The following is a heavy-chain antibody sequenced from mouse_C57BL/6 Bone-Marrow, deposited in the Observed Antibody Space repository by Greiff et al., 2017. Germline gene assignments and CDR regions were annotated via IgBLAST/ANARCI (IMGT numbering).Heavy chain of an antibody. V-gene: IGHV1-53*01. CDR3: ARGRVYYGSSAWFAY. J-gene: IGHJ3*01. Sequence: QVQLQQPGTELVKPGASVKLSCKASGYTFTSYWMHWVKQRPGQGLEWIGNINPSNGGTNYNEKFKSKAKLTVDKSSSTAYMQLSSLTSEDSAVYYCARGRVYYGSSAWFAYWGQGTLVTVSA. D-gene: IGHD1-1*01. CDR2: INPSNGGT. CDR1: GYTFTSYW.